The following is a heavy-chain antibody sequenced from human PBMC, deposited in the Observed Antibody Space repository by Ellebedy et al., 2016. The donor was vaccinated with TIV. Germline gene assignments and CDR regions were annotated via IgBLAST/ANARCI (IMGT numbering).Heavy chain of an antibody. V-gene: IGHV1-18*01. D-gene: IGHD1-26*01. J-gene: IGHJ4*02. CDR2: ISAYNGNT. CDR3: AKDRGGVGATNGFDY. Sequence: AASVKVSCKASGYTFTSYGISWVRQATGQGLEWMGWISAYNGNTNYAQKLQGRVTMTTDTSTSTAYMELRSLRSDDTAVYYCAKDRGGVGATNGFDYWGQGTLVTVSS. CDR1: GYTFTSYG.